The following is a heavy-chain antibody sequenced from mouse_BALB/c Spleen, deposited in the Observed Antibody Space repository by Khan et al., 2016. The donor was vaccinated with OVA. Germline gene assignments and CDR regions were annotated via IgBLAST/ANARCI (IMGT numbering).Heavy chain of an antibody. V-gene: IGHV3-2*02. CDR1: GYSITSDYA. J-gene: IGHJ2*01. D-gene: IGHD1-1*01. CDR2: ISYSGNT. Sequence: EVQLVESGPGLVKPSQSLSLTCTVTGYSITSDYAWNWIRQFPENKLEWMGFISYSGNTNYNPSLKSRILINRDTSKNKFFLQLNFVTTDDTATYYCARVYGGDVDYWGQGTTLTVSS. CDR3: ARVYGGDVDY.